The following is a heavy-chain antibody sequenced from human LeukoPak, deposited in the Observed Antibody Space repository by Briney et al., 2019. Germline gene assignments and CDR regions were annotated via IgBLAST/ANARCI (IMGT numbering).Heavy chain of an antibody. CDR2: IYPGDSDT. D-gene: IGHD3-22*01. V-gene: IGHV5-51*01. CDR1: GYSFTGYW. J-gene: IGHJ3*02. CDR3: ARHPHYYDSSGNDAFDI. Sequence: GESLKISCKGSGYSFTGYWIGWVRQMPGKGLEWMGIIYPGDSDTRYSPSFQGQVTISADKSISTAYLQWSSLKASDTAMYYCARHPHYYDSSGNDAFDIWGQGTMVTVSS.